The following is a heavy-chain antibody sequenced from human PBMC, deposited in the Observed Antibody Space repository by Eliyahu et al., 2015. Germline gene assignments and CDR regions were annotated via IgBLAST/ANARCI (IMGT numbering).Heavy chain of an antibody. Sequence: EVQLVESGGGFIHPGGSLRLSCAASGFPVSSNYMNWVRQAPGKGLEWVSVIYGGGGTYYADSVRGRFTISRDSSKNTLYLQLNSLRAEDSAVYYCARGAYGGSYYADYWGQGTLVTVSS. CDR2: IYGGGGT. V-gene: IGHV3-53*01. CDR3: ARGAYGGSYYADY. J-gene: IGHJ4*02. D-gene: IGHD1-26*01. CDR1: GFPVSSNY.